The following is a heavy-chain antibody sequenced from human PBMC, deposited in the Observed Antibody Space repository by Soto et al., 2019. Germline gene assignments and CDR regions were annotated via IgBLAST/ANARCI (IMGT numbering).Heavy chain of an antibody. CDR2: ISWGGGST. V-gene: IGHV3-43*01. D-gene: IGHD6-19*01. Sequence: EVQLVESGGVVVQPGGSLRLSCAASGFTFDDYTMHWVRQAPGKGLEWVSLISWGGGSTYYADSVKGRFTISRDNSKNSLYLQMNSLRTEDTVLYYCAVRSGWSALYAFGIWGQGTMVHVS. CDR3: AVRSGWSALYAFGI. CDR1: GFTFDDYT. J-gene: IGHJ3*02.